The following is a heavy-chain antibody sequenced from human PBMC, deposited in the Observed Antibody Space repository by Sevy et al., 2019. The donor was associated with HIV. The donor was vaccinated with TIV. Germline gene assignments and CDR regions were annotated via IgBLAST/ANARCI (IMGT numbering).Heavy chain of an antibody. V-gene: IGHV3-7*01. CDR1: GFTLSNYW. J-gene: IGHJ4*02. CDR2: IDQDGSDR. CDR3: ARDLFSGSYYENY. D-gene: IGHD1-26*01. Sequence: GGSLRLSCAVSGFTLSNYWMSWVRQAPGKGLEWVANIDQDGSDRYYVDSVKGRFTISRDNAKNSLYLQMNSLRAEDTAVYYCARDLFSGSYYENYWGQGTLLTVSS.